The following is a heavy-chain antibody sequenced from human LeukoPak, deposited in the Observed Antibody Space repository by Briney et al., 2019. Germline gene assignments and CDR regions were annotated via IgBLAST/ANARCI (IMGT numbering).Heavy chain of an antibody. CDR2: MNGDGSTT. D-gene: IGHD3-10*01. V-gene: IGHV3-74*01. CDR1: GFTFDAFG. J-gene: IGHJ4*02. CDR3: ARESQDYGSGSSDY. Sequence: GGSLRLSCAASGFTFDAFGMTWVRQAPGKGLVWVSRMNGDGSTTSYADSAKGRFTISRDNAKNTLYLRMNSLRAEDTAVYYCARESQDYGSGSSDYWGQGTLVTVSS.